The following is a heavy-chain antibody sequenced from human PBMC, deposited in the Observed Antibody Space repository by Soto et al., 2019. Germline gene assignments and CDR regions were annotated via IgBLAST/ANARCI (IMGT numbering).Heavy chain of an antibody. Sequence: ASVKVSCKASGYTFTSYGISWVRQAPGQGLEWMGWISAYNGNTNYAQKLQGRVTMTEDTSTDTAYMELSSLRSEDTAVYYCATAGRSVGATLYYYYYGMDVWGQGTTVTVSS. CDR3: ATAGRSVGATLYYYYYGMDV. CDR2: ISAYNGNT. V-gene: IGHV1-18*01. D-gene: IGHD1-26*01. CDR1: GYTFTSYG. J-gene: IGHJ6*02.